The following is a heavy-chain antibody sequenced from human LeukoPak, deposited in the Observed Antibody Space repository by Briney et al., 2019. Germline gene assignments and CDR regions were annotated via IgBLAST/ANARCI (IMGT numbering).Heavy chain of an antibody. J-gene: IGHJ6*03. CDR2: INPNSGGT. D-gene: IGHD3-22*01. CDR3: ARDLKFHYDSSGYYYGILYYYYMDV. CDR1: GYTFTGYY. V-gene: IGHV1-2*02. Sequence: GASVKVSCKASGYTFTGYYMHWVRQAPGQGLEWMGWINPNSGGTNYAQKFQGRVTMTRDTSFSTAYMELSRLRSDDTAVYYCARDLKFHYDSSGYYYGILYYYYMDVWGKGTTVTVSS.